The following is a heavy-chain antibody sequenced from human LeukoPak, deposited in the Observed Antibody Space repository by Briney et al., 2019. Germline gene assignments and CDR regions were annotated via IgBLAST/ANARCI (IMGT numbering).Heavy chain of an antibody. J-gene: IGHJ5*02. CDR1: GGSFSGYY. V-gene: IGHV4-34*01. D-gene: IGHD2-2*01. CDR3: ARAPSGKGYCSSTSCYYNWFDP. CDR2: INHSGST. Sequence: SETLSLTCVVYGGSFSGYYWSWIRQPPGKGLEWIGEINHSGSTNYNPSLKSRVTISVDTSKNQFSLKLSSVTAADTAVYYCARAPSGKGYCSSTSCYYNWFDPWGQGPLVTASP.